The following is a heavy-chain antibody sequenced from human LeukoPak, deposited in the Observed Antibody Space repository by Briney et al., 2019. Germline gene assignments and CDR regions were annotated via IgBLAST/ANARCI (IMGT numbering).Heavy chain of an antibody. D-gene: IGHD2-15*01. CDR2: IKSKTDGGTT. Sequence: GGSLRLSCAASGFTFSNAWMSWVRQAPGKGLEWVGRIKSKTDGGTTDYAAPVKGRFTISRDDSKNTLYLQMNSLKTEDTAVYYCTTEERGYCSGGSCPSDSYYYYGMDVWGQGTTVTVSS. CDR3: TTEERGYCSGGSCPSDSYYYYGMDV. CDR1: GFTFSNAW. V-gene: IGHV3-15*01. J-gene: IGHJ6*02.